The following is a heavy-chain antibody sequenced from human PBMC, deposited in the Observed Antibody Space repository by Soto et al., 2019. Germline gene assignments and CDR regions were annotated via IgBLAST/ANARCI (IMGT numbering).Heavy chain of an antibody. CDR1: GGSISSNY. CDR3: ARSVYSSGYYHNYWFDP. Sequence: SETLSLTCTVSGGSISSNYWTWIRQPPGKGLEWIGYVYNSGSTNYNPSLKSRVTISEDTSKSQFSLKVNSMTAADTAVYYCARSVYSSGYYHNYWFDPWGQGTLVTVSS. D-gene: IGHD3-22*01. J-gene: IGHJ5*02. CDR2: VYNSGST. V-gene: IGHV4-59*01.